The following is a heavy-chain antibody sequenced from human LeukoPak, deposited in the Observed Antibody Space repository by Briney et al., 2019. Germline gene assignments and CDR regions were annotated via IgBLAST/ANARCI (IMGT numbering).Heavy chain of an antibody. V-gene: IGHV3-21*01. CDR3: ARELYYYDSSGYGLAY. CDR1: GFTFSSYS. J-gene: IGHJ4*02. CDR2: ISSTSNYI. D-gene: IGHD3-22*01. Sequence: PGGSLRLSCAASGFTFSSYSMNWVRQAPGTGLEWVSSISSTSNYIYYADSVKGRFTITRDNAKNSLYLQMNSLRAEDTAVYYCARELYYYDSSGYGLAYWGQGTLVTVSS.